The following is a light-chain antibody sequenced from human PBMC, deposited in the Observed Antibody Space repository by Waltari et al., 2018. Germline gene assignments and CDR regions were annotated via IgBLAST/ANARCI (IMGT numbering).Light chain of an antibody. CDR2: ADD. CDR1: TGQTARHN. V-gene: IGLV6-57*01. Sequence: NFMLTQPHPVSESPGKTVTISCTRSTGQTARHNVNGYQLRPGRSPTTLIYADDQRPSGVPDRFSGSIDSSSNSASLTISGLKTEDEADYYCQSYDSSHHVIFGGGTKLTVL. J-gene: IGLJ2*01. CDR3: QSYDSSHHVI.